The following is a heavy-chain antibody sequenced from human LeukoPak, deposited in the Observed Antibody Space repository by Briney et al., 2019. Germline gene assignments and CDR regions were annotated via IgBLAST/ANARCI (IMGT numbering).Heavy chain of an antibody. CDR2: INPNSGGT. J-gene: IGHJ3*02. CDR3: ARDNQLLDGAFDI. V-gene: IGHV1-2*02. D-gene: IGHD2-2*01. Sequence: ASVKVSCKASGYTFTGYYMHWVRQAPGQGLEWMGWINPNSGGTNYAQKFQGRVTMTRDTSISTAYMELSRLRSDDTAVYYCARDNQLLDGAFDIWGQGTMVTVSS. CDR1: GYTFTGYY.